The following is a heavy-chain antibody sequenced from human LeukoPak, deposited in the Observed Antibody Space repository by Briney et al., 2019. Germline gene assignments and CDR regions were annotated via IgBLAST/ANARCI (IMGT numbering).Heavy chain of an antibody. CDR3: AKDPDY. CDR1: GFTFNSYG. V-gene: IGHV3-30*02. Sequence: PGGSLRLSCVASGFTFNSYGMHWVRQAPGKGLEWVAFIQYDGSNKYFADSVKGRFAISRDNSKKTLYLQMNSLRAEDTAVYYCAKDPDYWGQGTLVTVSS. J-gene: IGHJ4*02. CDR2: IQYDGSNK.